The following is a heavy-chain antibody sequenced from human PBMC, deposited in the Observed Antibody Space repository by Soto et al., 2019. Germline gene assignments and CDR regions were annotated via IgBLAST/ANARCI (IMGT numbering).Heavy chain of an antibody. CDR2: INHSGST. J-gene: IGHJ6*03. V-gene: IGHV4-34*01. D-gene: IGHD6-13*01. CDR3: ASGRSWYRYYYYYMDV. Sequence: QVQLQQWGAGLLKPSETLSLTCAVYGGSFSGYYWSWIRQPPGKGLEWIGEINHSGSTNYNPSLKSRVTISVDTSKNQFSLRLSSVTAADTAVYYCASGRSWYRYYYYYMDVWGKGTTVTVSS. CDR1: GGSFSGYY.